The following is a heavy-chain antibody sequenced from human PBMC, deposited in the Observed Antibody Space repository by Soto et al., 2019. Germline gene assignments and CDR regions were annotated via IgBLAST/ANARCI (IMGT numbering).Heavy chain of an antibody. D-gene: IGHD2-15*01. CDR2: INHSGST. V-gene: IGHV4-34*01. J-gene: IGHJ5*02. CDR3: ARGPPIQYCSGGSCYSRWFDP. Sequence: PWETLSLTYAVYGGTFSDYYWSWIRQPPGKGLEWIGEINHSGSTNYNPALKSRVTISVDTSKNQFSLKLSSVTAADTAVYYCARGPPIQYCSGGSCYSRWFDPWGQGTLVTVSS. CDR1: GGTFSDYY.